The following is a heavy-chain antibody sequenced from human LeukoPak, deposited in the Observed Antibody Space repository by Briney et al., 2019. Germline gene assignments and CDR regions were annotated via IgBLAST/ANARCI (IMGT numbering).Heavy chain of an antibody. V-gene: IGHV4-4*07. CDR3: ARNKGRYGSGRVHFDP. CDR2: IYTGGST. Sequence: PSETLSLTCTVSSGSISTYYWSWIRQPAGKGLEWIGRIYTGGSTNYNPSLESRVTMSINTPENHFSLRLSSVTAADTAVYYCARNKGRYGSGRVHFDPWGQGTLVTVSS. D-gene: IGHD3-10*01. CDR1: SGSISTYY. J-gene: IGHJ5*02.